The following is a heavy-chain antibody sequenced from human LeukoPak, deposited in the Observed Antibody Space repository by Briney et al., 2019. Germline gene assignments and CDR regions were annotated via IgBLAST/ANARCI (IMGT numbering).Heavy chain of an antibody. Sequence: GGSLRLSCAASGFTFSNYAMNWVRQAPGKGLEWVSAISGSGGTTYYADSVKGRFTISRDNSKNTLYLQMNSLRAEDTAVYYCAKKGGGGQLIRYYYYMDVWGKGTTVTVSS. CDR1: GFTFSNYA. CDR3: AKKGGGGQLIRYYYYMDV. V-gene: IGHV3-23*01. D-gene: IGHD6-6*01. CDR2: ISGSGGTT. J-gene: IGHJ6*03.